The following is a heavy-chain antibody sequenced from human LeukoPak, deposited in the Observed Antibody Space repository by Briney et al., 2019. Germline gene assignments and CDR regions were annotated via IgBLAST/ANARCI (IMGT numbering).Heavy chain of an antibody. V-gene: IGHV1-18*01. CDR3: ARAGYYYDSSGYPPDEY. CDR2: ISAYNGNT. Sequence: GASVKVSCKASGYTFTNYGINRVRQAPGQGLEWMGWISAYNGNTNYAQKLQGRVTMTTDTSTSTAYMELRSLRSDDTAVYYCARAGYYYDSSGYPPDEYWGQGTLVTVSS. CDR1: GYTFTNYG. J-gene: IGHJ4*02. D-gene: IGHD3-22*01.